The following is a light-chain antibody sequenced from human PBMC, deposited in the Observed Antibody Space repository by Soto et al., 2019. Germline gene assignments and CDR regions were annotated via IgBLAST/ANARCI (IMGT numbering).Light chain of an antibody. J-gene: IGKJ2*01. V-gene: IGKV1-5*03. Sequence: DIHMDQSPSALSASVGDRVTITCRASPDVSHWLAWYQQKPGQAPKLVIYNASILESGVPSTFSGRGSVTEFTLTIRDLQPDYFATYYYQHYDSYPYTFGQGTRLEIK. CDR1: PDVSHW. CDR2: NAS. CDR3: QHYDSYPYT.